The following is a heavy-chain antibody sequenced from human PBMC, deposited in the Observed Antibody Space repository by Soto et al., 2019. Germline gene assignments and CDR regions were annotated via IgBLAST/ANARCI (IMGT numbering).Heavy chain of an antibody. V-gene: IGHV3-23*01. J-gene: IGHJ4*02. CDR1: GFTFITYA. Sequence: EVQLLESGGGLVQPGGSLRLSCAASGFTFITYAMSWVRQAPGKGLEWVSAISGNGVSTYYADSVKGRFTISRDNSKNTLYLQMNSLRAEDAAVYYCAKAEVRTKDRYNYWGQGTLVTVSS. D-gene: IGHD1-1*01. CDR2: ISGNGVST. CDR3: AKAEVRTKDRYNY.